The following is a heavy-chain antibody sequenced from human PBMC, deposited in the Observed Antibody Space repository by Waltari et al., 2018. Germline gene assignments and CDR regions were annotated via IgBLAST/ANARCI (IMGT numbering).Heavy chain of an antibody. J-gene: IGHJ5*02. CDR2: ISGSGGST. D-gene: IGHD2-2*02. V-gene: IGHV3-23*01. CDR3: AKEDCSSTSCYIWDA. Sequence: EVQLLESGGGLVQPGGSLRLSCAASGFTFTNYAISWIRQAPGKGLEWVSAISGSGGSTSYAASVRGRFTNSRDNLKKMVYLQMNRLRVEDTAVYYWAKEDCSSTSCYIWDAWGQGTLVTGSS. CDR1: GFTFTNYA.